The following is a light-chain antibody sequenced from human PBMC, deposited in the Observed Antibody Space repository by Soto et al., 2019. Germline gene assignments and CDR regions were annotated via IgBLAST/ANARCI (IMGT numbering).Light chain of an antibody. J-gene: IGLJ2*01. CDR1: NSDVGRYNL. CDR3: CSYASSTTYVI. CDR2: EVT. V-gene: IGLV2-23*02. Sequence: QSALTQPASVSGSPGQSITISCTGTNSDVGRYNLVSWYQQRPGQAPQVLIYEVTKRPSGVSDRFSGSKSGNTASLTISGLQAEDEGEYFCCSYASSTTYVIFGEGTKVTVL.